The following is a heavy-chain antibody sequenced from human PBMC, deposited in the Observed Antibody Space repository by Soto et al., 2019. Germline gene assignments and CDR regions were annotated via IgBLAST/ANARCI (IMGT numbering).Heavy chain of an antibody. D-gene: IGHD3-10*01. J-gene: IGHJ6*02. CDR1: GFRISNYF. CDR2: IKEDGSEK. V-gene: IGHV3-7*03. Sequence: EVQLVESGGGLVQPGGSLRLSCVGSGFRISNYFMSWVRQAPGKGLEWVANIKEDGSEKYYVESVKGRFTISRDNAKNSLYLQVNSLRDEDTAVSYCARPRFRGMDVWGQGTTVTVYS. CDR3: ARPRFRGMDV.